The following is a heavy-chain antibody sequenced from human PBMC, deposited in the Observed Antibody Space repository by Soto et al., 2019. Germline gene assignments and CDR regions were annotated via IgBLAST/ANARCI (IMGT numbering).Heavy chain of an antibody. CDR2: ISSSGTTI. CDR1: GFAVRSSY. V-gene: IGHV3-48*03. CDR3: ASRHCSSASCYLPFDP. D-gene: IGHD2-2*01. Sequence: EVQLVETGGGLIQPGGSLRLSCAASGFAVRSSYMSWVRQTPGKGLEWVSYISSSGTTIYYADSVKGRFTISRDNAKNSLYLQMNSLRAEDTAVYHCASRHCSSASCYLPFDPWGQGTLVTVSS. J-gene: IGHJ5*02.